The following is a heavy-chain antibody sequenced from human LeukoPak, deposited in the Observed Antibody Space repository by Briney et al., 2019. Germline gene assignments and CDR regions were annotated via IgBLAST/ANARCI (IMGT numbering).Heavy chain of an antibody. Sequence: GESLKISCKGSGYSFTSYWIGWVRQMPGKGLEWMGIIYPGDSDTRYSPSFQGQVTISADKSISTAYLQWSSLKASDTAMYYCARQRMVNYYDSSGYEDIWGQGTMVTVSS. CDR2: IYPGDSDT. D-gene: IGHD3-22*01. CDR3: ARQRMVNYYDSSGYEDI. CDR1: GYSFTSYW. J-gene: IGHJ3*02. V-gene: IGHV5-51*01.